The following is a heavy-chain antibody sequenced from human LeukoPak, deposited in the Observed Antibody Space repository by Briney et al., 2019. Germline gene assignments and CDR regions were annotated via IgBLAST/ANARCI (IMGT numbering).Heavy chain of an antibody. Sequence: PGGSLRLSCAASGFTFSSYSMNWVRQAPGKGLEWVSSISSSSGYIYYADSVKGRFTISRDNAKNSLYLQMNSLRAEDTAVYYCARAWYYYDSSGYYYWAFDIWGQGTMVTVSS. J-gene: IGHJ3*02. D-gene: IGHD3-22*01. CDR1: GFTFSSYS. CDR2: ISSSSGYI. V-gene: IGHV3-21*01. CDR3: ARAWYYYDSSGYYYWAFDI.